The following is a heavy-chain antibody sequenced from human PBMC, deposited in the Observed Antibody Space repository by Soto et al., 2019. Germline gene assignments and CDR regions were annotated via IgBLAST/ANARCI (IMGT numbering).Heavy chain of an antibody. CDR1: GGTFSSYT. D-gene: IGHD3-16*02. CDR3: ARDQSYSDLYRWLDT. Sequence: ASVKVSCKASGGTFSSYTISWMRQAPGQGLEWMGVIDPNGGRTIYAEKFQGRLTLTRDTSTATDYMQLSSLRPEDTAMYFCARDQSYSDLYRWLDTWGQGTLVTVSS. V-gene: IGHV1-46*01. J-gene: IGHJ1*01. CDR2: IDPNGGRT.